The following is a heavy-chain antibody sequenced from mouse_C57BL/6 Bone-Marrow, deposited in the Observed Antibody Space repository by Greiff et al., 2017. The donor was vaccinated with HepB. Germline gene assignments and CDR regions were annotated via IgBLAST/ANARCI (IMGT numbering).Heavy chain of an antibody. CDR3: ARSRGNPFDY. CDR2: INPYNGDT. V-gene: IGHV1-20*01. CDR1: GYSFTGYF. Sequence: VQLKESGPELVKPGDSVKISCKASGYSFTGYFMNWVMQSHGKSLEWIGRINPYNGDTFYNQKFKGKATLTVDKSSSTAHMELRSLTSEDSAVNYCARSRGNPFDYWGQGTTLTVSS. J-gene: IGHJ2*01. D-gene: IGHD2-1*01.